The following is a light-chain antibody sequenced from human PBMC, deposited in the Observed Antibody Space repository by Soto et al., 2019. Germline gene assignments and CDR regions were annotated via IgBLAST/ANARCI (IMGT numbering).Light chain of an antibody. CDR1: QSLVHGDGNTY. J-gene: IGKJ2*01. CDR2: EIS. Sequence: DIVMTQTPVSSPVTLGQPASISCRSSQSLVHGDGNTYLSWLHQRPGQPPRLLIYEISKRFSGVPDRFSGSGAGTDFPLKISRVEAEDVVVYYCMQATQSYTFGQGTKLEIK. V-gene: IGKV2-24*01. CDR3: MQATQSYT.